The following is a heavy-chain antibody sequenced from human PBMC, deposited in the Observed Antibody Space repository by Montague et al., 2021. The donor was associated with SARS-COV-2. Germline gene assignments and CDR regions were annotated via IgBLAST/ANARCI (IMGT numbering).Heavy chain of an antibody. V-gene: IGHV4-61*05. CDR2: IYYSGXT. D-gene: IGHD3-3*01. CDR3: ARVAPRYDSITIIGVVIPDWFDP. CDR1: GGSISSSSYY. Sequence: SETLSLTCTVSGGSISSSSYYWGWIRQPLGKGLELIGYIYYSGXTXYXXXXKXRVTISVDTSKNQFSLKLSSVTAADTAVYYCARVAPRYDSITIIGVVIPDWFDPWGQGTLVTVSS. J-gene: IGHJ5*02.